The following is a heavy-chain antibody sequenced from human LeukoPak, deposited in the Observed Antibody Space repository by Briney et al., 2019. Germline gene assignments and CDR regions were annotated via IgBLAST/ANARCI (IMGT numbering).Heavy chain of an antibody. V-gene: IGHV7-4-1*02. Sequence: ASVKVSCKASGYTFSTYTMHWVRQAPGQGLEWMGWINTNTGNPTYAQGFTGRFVFSLDTSVSTAYLQISSLKAEDTAVYYCARGNYDSSDYQTRWGQGTLVTVSS. CDR2: INTNTGNP. J-gene: IGHJ4*02. CDR1: GYTFSTYT. CDR3: ARGNYDSSDYQTR. D-gene: IGHD3-22*01.